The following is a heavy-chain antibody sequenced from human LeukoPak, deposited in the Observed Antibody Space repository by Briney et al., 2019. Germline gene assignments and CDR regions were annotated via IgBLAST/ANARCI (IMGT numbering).Heavy chain of an antibody. CDR1: GGSISSYY. V-gene: IGHV4-59*01. CDR2: IYYSGST. CDR3: ARWSKGYYDSSGYYYEAWFDP. D-gene: IGHD3-22*01. Sequence: PSETLSLTCTVSGGSISSYYWSWIRQPPGKGLEWIGYIYYSGSTNYNPSLKSRVTISVDTSKNQFSLKLSSVTAADTAVYYCARWSKGYYDSSGYYYEAWFDPWGQGTLVTASS. J-gene: IGHJ5*02.